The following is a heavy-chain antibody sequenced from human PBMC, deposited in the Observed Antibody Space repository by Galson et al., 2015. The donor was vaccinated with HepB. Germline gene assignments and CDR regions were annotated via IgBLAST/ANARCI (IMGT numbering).Heavy chain of an antibody. D-gene: IGHD1/OR15-1a*01. Sequence: SVKVSCKASGGTFNDYTISWVRQAPGQGLEWMGGITPIFGTPNYAQKFQGRVTITADESTNTAYMVLGSLRSDDTAVYYCAREGKATTPNPVHYWGQGTLVTVSS. CDR1: GGTFNDYT. CDR3: AREGKATTPNPVHY. CDR2: ITPIFGTP. J-gene: IGHJ4*02. V-gene: IGHV1-69*13.